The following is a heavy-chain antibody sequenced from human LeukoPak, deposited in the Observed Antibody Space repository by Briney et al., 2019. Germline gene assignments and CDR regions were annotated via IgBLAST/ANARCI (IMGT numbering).Heavy chain of an antibody. D-gene: IGHD2-2*01. J-gene: IGHJ3*02. CDR1: GYTFTNYA. V-gene: IGHV1-3*01. CDR3: ARQHKSAAVIDNAFDI. CDR2: INAGNGDT. Sequence: ASVKVSYKTSGYTFTNYAMHWVRQAPGQRLEWMGWINAGNGDTKYPQKFQGRVTITRDTSASTAYMEVSSLRSVDTAVYYCARQHKSAAVIDNAFDIWGQGTMVTVSS.